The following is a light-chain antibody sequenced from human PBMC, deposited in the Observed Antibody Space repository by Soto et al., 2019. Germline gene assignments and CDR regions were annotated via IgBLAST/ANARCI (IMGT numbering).Light chain of an antibody. CDR2: GAS. V-gene: IGKV3-15*01. Sequence: EIVMTQSPATLSVSPGERATLSCRASQSVSSNLAWYQQKPGQAPRLLIYGASTRATGIPDRFSGSGSWTEFTLTISSLQSEDFAVYYCQQYNNWPQTFGQGTKVEIK. CDR1: QSVSSN. CDR3: QQYNNWPQT. J-gene: IGKJ1*01.